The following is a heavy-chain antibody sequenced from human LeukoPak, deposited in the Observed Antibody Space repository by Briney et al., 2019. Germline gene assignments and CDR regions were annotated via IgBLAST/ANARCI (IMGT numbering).Heavy chain of an antibody. J-gene: IGHJ4*02. CDR2: VYYDGTT. CDR3: ARHRDTSAAPYYFDY. D-gene: IGHD3-22*01. V-gene: IGHV4-39*01. CDR1: GVSITSTSSY. Sequence: SETLSLTCTVSGVSITSTSSYWAWIRQPPGRELEWLGTVYYDGTTYYSPSLNGRVTMSVATSKNQFSLKVNSVTAADTAVYYCARHRDTSAAPYYFDYWGQGTLVTVSS.